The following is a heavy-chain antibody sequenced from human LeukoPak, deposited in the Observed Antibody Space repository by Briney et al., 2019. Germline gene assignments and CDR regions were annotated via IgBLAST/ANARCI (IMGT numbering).Heavy chain of an antibody. CDR3: ARAPDYCSSTSCYGPRRPGAFDI. V-gene: IGHV4-59*01. Sequence: SETLSLTCTVSGGSISSYYWSWIRQPPGKGLEWIGYIYYSGSTNCNPSLKSRVTISVDTSKNQFSLKLSSVTAADTAVYYCARAPDYCSSTSCYGPRRPGAFDIWGQGTMVTVSS. D-gene: IGHD2-2*01. J-gene: IGHJ3*02. CDR1: GGSISSYY. CDR2: IYYSGST.